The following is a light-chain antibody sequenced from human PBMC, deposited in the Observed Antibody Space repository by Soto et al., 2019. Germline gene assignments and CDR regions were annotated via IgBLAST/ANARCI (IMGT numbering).Light chain of an antibody. Sequence: EVVLTQSPGTLSLSAGERATLSCRASQSVSSYLAWYQKKPGQAPRLLISDASDRATDIPDRFSGSGSGTDFTLTISRLLPEDFAVYYCQQYGDTPVTFGQGTKVDI. J-gene: IGKJ1*01. CDR1: QSVSSY. V-gene: IGKV3-20*01. CDR2: DAS. CDR3: QQYGDTPVT.